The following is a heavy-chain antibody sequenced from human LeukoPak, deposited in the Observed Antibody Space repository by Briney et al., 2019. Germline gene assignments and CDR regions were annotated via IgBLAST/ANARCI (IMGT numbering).Heavy chain of an antibody. CDR2: INHSGST. D-gene: IGHD5-12*01. Sequence: SERLSLTCAVYGGSFSGYYWSSIRQPPGKGLEWIGEINHSGSTNYNPSLKSRVTISVDTSKNQFSLKLSSVTAADTAVYYCATDSGYDYSAFDIWGQGTMVTVSS. J-gene: IGHJ3*02. CDR1: GGSFSGYY. V-gene: IGHV4-34*01. CDR3: ATDSGYDYSAFDI.